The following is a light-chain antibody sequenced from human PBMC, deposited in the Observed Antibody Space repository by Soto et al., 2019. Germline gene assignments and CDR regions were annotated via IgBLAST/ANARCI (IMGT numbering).Light chain of an antibody. CDR1: QSVSSN. CDR2: GAS. Sequence: EIVMTQSPANLSVSPGERATLSCRASQSVSSNLAWYQQKPGQAPRLLIYGASTRANGIPARFSGSGSGTEFTLTISSLQSEDFAVYYCQQYNNWPPLTFGGGTKVEIK. V-gene: IGKV3-15*01. J-gene: IGKJ4*01. CDR3: QQYNNWPPLT.